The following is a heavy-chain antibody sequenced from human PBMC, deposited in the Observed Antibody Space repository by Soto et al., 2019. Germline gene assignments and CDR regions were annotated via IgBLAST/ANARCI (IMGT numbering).Heavy chain of an antibody. CDR3: ARHDGTVTLNWFDP. D-gene: IGHD4-17*01. Sequence: SETLSLTCTFSGDSISRSSNYWGWLRQPPGKGLEWIGSIYYGGSTYYNPSLKSRVTISVDTSRNQFSLRLTSVTTADTAVYYCARHDGTVTLNWFDPWGQGSLVTVSS. J-gene: IGHJ5*02. CDR2: IYYGGST. V-gene: IGHV4-39*01. CDR1: GDSISRSSNY.